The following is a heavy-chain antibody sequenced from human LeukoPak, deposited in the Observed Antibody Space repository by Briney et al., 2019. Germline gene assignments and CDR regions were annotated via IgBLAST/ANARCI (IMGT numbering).Heavy chain of an antibody. CDR2: ISGSGGST. CDR3: ARENYGDSTGGRFQH. J-gene: IGHJ1*01. CDR1: GFTFSNYW. V-gene: IGHV3-23*01. D-gene: IGHD4-17*01. Sequence: GGSLRLSCAASGFTFSNYWMSWVRQAPGKGLEWVSVISGSGGSTYYADSVKGRFTISRDNSKNTVYLQMNSLRAEDTAVYYCARENYGDSTGGRFQHWGQGTLVTVSS.